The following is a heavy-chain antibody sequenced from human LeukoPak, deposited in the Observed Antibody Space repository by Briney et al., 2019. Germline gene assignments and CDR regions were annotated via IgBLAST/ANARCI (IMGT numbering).Heavy chain of an antibody. CDR2: IYYSGST. V-gene: IGHV4-59*01. D-gene: IGHD3-3*01. J-gene: IGHJ6*03. CDR3: ARDSQLYDFWSGYFGGQYYYYMDV. Sequence: KPSETLSLTCTVSGGSISSYYWSWIRQPPGKGLEWIGYIYYSGSTNYNPSLKSRVTISVDTSKNQFSLKLSSVTAADTAVYYCARDSQLYDFWSGYFGGQYYYYMDVWGKGTTVTVSS. CDR1: GGSISSYY.